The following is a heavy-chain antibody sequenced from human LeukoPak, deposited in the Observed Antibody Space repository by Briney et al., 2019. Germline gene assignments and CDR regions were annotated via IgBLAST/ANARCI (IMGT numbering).Heavy chain of an antibody. D-gene: IGHD3-22*01. J-gene: IGHJ6*02. CDR1: GGSISSYY. V-gene: IGHV4-59*01. CDR2: IYYSGST. Sequence: PSETLSLTCAVSGGSISSYYWSWIRQPPGKGLEWIWDIYYSGSTNYNPSLKSRVTISVDTSKNQFSLKLSSVTAADTAVYYCARARGEDYYDSSGYFYYYYGMDVWGQGTTVTVSS. CDR3: ARARGEDYYDSSGYFYYYYGMDV.